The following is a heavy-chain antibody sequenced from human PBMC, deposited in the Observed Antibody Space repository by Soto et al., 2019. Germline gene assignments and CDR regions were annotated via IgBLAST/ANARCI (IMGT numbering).Heavy chain of an antibody. CDR2: IYYSGST. J-gene: IGHJ3*02. Sequence: PSETLSLTCTVSGGSISSGGYYWSWIRQHPGKGLEWIGYIYYSGSTYYNPSLKSRVTISVDTSKNQFSLKLSSVTAADTAVYYCARGVSRFIVGATRWRSAFDIWGQGTMVTVSS. D-gene: IGHD1-26*01. V-gene: IGHV4-31*03. CDR1: GGSISSGGYY. CDR3: ARGVSRFIVGATRWRSAFDI.